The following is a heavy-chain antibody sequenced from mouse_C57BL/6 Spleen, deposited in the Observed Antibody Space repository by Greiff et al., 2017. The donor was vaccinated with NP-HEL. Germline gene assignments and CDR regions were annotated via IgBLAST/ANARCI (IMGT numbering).Heavy chain of an antibody. V-gene: IGHV5-9*01. CDR2: ISGGGGNT. CDR1: GFTFSSYT. D-gene: IGHD3-2*02. J-gene: IGHJ4*01. Sequence: DVHLVESGGGLVKPGGSLKLSCAASGFTFSSYTMSWVRQTPEKRLEWVATISGGGGNTYYPDSVKGRFTISRDNAKNTLYLQMSSLRSEDTALYYCARLGSGLYYAMDYWGQGTSVTVSS. CDR3: ARLGSGLYYAMDY.